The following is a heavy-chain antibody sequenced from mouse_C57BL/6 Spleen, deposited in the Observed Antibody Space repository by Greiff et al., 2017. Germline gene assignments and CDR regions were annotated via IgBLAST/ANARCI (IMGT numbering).Heavy chain of an antibody. CDR3: ARRTANFYFDY. J-gene: IGHJ2*01. CDR1: GFTFSSYT. CDR2: ISGGGGNT. V-gene: IGHV5-9*01. Sequence: EVQLVESGGGLVKPGGSLKLSCAASGFTFSSYTMSWVRQTPEKRLEWVATISGGGGNTYYPDSVKGRFTISRDNAKNTLYLQMSSLRSEDTALYYCARRTANFYFDYWGQGTTLTVSS. D-gene: IGHD3-3*01.